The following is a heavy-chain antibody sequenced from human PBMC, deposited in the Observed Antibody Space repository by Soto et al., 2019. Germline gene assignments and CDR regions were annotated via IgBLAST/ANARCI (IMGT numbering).Heavy chain of an antibody. CDR3: ARGDGTSGTGY. CDR2: IIPILGIA. V-gene: IGHV1-69*02. CDR1: GGTFSSYT. Sequence: QVQLVQSGAEVKKPGSSVKLSCKASGGTFSSYTISWVRQAPGQGLEWMGRIIPILGIANYAQKFQGRVTITADKSTSTAYMELSRLRSEDTAVYCCARGDGTSGTGYWGQGTLVTVSS. D-gene: IGHD1-1*01. J-gene: IGHJ4*02.